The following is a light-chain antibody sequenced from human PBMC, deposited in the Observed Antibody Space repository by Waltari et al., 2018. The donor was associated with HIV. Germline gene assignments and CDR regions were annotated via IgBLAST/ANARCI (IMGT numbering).Light chain of an antibody. CDR2: EVT. Sequence: QSALTQPPSASGSPGQSVTISCTGTSSDVGRYKYVSWYQQHPRKAPTLIIYEVTKRPSGVPDRFSGSKSGHTASLTFSGLQAEDEADYDCSSYAGNNDFVLFGGGTKVTVL. J-gene: IGLJ2*01. V-gene: IGLV2-8*01. CDR3: SSYAGNNDFVL. CDR1: SSDVGRYKY.